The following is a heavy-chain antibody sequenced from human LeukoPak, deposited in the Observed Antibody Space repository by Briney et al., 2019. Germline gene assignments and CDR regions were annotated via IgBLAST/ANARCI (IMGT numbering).Heavy chain of an antibody. CDR3: ARGGGYSYGSFDY. CDR1: GIIFSNYW. CDR2: INRDGSST. J-gene: IGHJ4*02. D-gene: IGHD5-18*01. Sequence: GGSLRLSCAASGIIFSNYWMHWVRQAPGKGLVWVSRINRDGSSTSYADSVKGRLTISRDNAKNTLYLQMNSLRAEDTAVYYCARGGGYSYGSFDYWGQGTLVTVSS. V-gene: IGHV3-74*01.